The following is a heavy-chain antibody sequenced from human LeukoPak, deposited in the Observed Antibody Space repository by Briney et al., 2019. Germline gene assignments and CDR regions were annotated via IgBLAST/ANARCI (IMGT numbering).Heavy chain of an antibody. Sequence: ASVKVSCKASGYTFTGYYMHWVRQAPGQGLEWMGRINPNSGGTNYTQKFQGRVTITTDESTSTAYMELSSLRSEDTAVYYCARDTAAAAFDYWGQGTLVTVSS. CDR1: GYTFTGYY. CDR3: ARDTAAAAFDY. V-gene: IGHV1-2*06. J-gene: IGHJ4*02. D-gene: IGHD6-13*01. CDR2: INPNSGGT.